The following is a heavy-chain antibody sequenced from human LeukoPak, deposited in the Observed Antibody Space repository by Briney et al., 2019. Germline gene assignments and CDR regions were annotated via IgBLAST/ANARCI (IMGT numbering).Heavy chain of an antibody. Sequence: GGSLTLSCAASGFIFSNYWMSWVRQAPGEGLEWVANTHGSEKYYVDTVKGRFTISRDNAKNSLYLQINRLRAEDTAVYYCARETPYGSLTFDYWGQGTPVTVSS. V-gene: IGHV3-7*03. CDR2: THGSEK. CDR3: ARETPYGSLTFDY. J-gene: IGHJ4*02. D-gene: IGHD3-10*01. CDR1: GFIFSNYW.